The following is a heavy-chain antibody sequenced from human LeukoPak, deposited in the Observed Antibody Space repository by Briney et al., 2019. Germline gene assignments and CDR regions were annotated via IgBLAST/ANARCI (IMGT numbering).Heavy chain of an antibody. CDR3: ARGDLEYYYDSSGYYYFHY. CDR2: INPSGGST. Sequence: ASVKVSCKASGYTFTSHYMHWVRQAPGQGLEWMGIINPSGGSTSYAQKFQGRVTMTRDMSTSTVYMELSSLRSEDTAVYYCARGDLEYYYDSSGYYYFHYWGQGTLVTVSS. D-gene: IGHD3-22*01. J-gene: IGHJ4*02. V-gene: IGHV1-46*01. CDR1: GYTFTSHY.